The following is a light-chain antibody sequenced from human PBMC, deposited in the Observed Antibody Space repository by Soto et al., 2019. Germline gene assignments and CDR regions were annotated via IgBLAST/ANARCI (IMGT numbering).Light chain of an antibody. CDR3: CSFAGGYTYV. CDR1: SSDVGGYNY. CDR2: DVS. J-gene: IGLJ1*01. Sequence: QSALTQPRSVSGSPGQSVTISCTGTSSDVGGYNYVSWYQQHPGKAPKLMIYDVSKRPSGVPDRFSGSKSGNTASLTISGLQAEDEADFYYCSFAGGYTYVFGPGTKVTVL. V-gene: IGLV2-11*01.